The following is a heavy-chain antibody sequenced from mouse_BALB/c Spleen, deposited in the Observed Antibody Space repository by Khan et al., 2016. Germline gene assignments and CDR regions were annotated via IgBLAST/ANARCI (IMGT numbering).Heavy chain of an antibody. CDR2: IYPGDGDT. Sequence: QVQLKESGAELVRPGSSVKISCKASGYAFSSYWMNWVKQRPGQGLEWIGQIYPGDGDTNYNGKFKGKATLTVDKSSSTAYMQLSRLTSEDAAVYFCVSDGEGDYWGQGTSLTVSS. CDR3: VSDGEGDY. J-gene: IGHJ2*03. CDR1: GYAFSSYW. V-gene: IGHV1-80*01.